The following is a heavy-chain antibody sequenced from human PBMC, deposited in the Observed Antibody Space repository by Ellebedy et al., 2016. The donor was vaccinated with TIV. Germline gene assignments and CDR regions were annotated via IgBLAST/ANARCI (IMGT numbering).Heavy chain of an antibody. Sequence: GESLKISCAASGFTFSSYAMSWVRQAPGKGLEWVSAISGSGGSTYYADSVKGRFTISRDNSKNTLYLQMNSLRAEDTAVYYCAKNRPLTATSYYMDVWGKGTTVTVSS. CDR2: ISGSGGST. D-gene: IGHD5-18*01. CDR3: AKNRPLTATSYYMDV. V-gene: IGHV3-23*01. CDR1: GFTFSSYA. J-gene: IGHJ6*03.